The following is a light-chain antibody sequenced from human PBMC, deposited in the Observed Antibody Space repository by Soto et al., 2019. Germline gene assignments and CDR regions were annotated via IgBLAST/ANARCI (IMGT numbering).Light chain of an antibody. CDR3: AAWDDSLYGWV. CDR1: SSNIGSNT. CDR2: YNN. V-gene: IGLV1-44*01. Sequence: QSVLTQPPSASGPPGQRVTISCSGSSSNIGSNTVNWYQQLPGTAPTLLIYYNNQRPSGVPDRFSGSKSGTSASLAISGLQSEDEAHYYCAAWDDSLYGWVFGGGTKLTVL. J-gene: IGLJ3*02.